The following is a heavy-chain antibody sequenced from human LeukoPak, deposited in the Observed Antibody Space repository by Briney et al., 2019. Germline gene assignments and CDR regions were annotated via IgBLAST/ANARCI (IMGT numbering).Heavy chain of an antibody. V-gene: IGHV3-9*01. J-gene: IGHJ4*02. CDR1: GFTFDDYA. CDR3: AKDNYYASSGYPYH. CDR2: ISWNSGSI. Sequence: QSGGSLRLSCAASGFTFDDYAMHWVRQAPGKGLEWVSAISWNSGSIGYADSVKGRFTISRDNAKNSLYLQMNSLRAEDTALYYCAKDNYYASSGYPYHWGQGTLVTVSS. D-gene: IGHD3-22*01.